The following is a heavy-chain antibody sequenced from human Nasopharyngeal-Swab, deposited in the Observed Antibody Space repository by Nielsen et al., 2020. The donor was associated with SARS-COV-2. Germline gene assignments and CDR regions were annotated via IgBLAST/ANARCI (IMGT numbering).Heavy chain of an antibody. CDR3: AREGRPQDRFDY. CDR1: GFTFSDYY. D-gene: IGHD2-15*01. CDR2: ISSSSSYT. Sequence: GGSLRLSCAASGFTFSDYYMSWIRQAPGKGLEWVSYISSSSSYTNYADSAKGRFTISRDNAKNSLYLQMNSLRAEDTAVYYCAREGRPQDRFDYWGQGTPVTVSS. J-gene: IGHJ4*02. V-gene: IGHV3-11*06.